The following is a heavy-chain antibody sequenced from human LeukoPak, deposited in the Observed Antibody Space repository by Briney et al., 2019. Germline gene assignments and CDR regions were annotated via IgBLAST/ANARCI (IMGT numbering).Heavy chain of an antibody. Sequence: SETLSLTCTVSGGSISGQYWSLIRQPPGKGLEWIGYIYYTGTTKYNPSIKSRVTISVDTSKNQFSLRLTSVTAADTAVYYCARVSFHYHSGNYGWYFDSWGQGTLVTVSS. V-gene: IGHV4-59*11. J-gene: IGHJ4*02. CDR1: GGSISGQY. CDR2: IYYTGTT. CDR3: ARVSFHYHSGNYGWYFDS. D-gene: IGHD3-10*01.